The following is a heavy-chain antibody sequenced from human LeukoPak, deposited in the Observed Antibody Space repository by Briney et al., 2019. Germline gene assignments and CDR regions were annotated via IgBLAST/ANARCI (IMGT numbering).Heavy chain of an antibody. D-gene: IGHD6-6*01. V-gene: IGHV4-39*01. J-gene: IGHJ4*02. CDR2: IYYSGST. CDR3: ARPIAARPGYFDY. Sequence: SETLSLTCTVSGGSISSSSYYWGWIRRPPGKGLEWIGSIYYSGSTYYNPSLKSRVTISVDTSKNQFSLKLSSVTAADTAVYYCARPIAARPGYFDYWGQGTLVTVSS. CDR1: GGSISSSSYY.